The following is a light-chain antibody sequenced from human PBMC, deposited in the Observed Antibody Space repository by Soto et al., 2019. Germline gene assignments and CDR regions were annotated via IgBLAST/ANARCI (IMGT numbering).Light chain of an antibody. J-gene: IGKJ5*01. CDR1: QSVSNY. CDR2: DAS. CDR3: QQRTNWPPIT. Sequence: EIVLTQSPATLSLSPGERATLSCRASQSVSNYLACYQQKTGQAPRLLLYDASNRATGIPARFSGGGAGADFTLTISILEPEDFVVYYCQQRTNWPPITFGQGTRLEIK. V-gene: IGKV3-11*01.